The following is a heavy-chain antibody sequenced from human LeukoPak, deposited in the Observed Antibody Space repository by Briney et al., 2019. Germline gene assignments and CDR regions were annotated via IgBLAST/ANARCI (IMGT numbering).Heavy chain of an antibody. CDR3: ATFEGAT. CDR2: ISSSGSP. V-gene: IGHV4-39*01. Sequence: SETLSLTCTVSGGSISSGSHFWAWIRHPPGKGLEWIGGISSSGSPSYSPSLRSRVTMSVDTSKHQFSLKMTSVTAADTAVYQCATFEGATWGQGTLVTVSS. J-gene: IGHJ1*01. D-gene: IGHD4/OR15-4a*01. CDR1: GGSISSGSHF.